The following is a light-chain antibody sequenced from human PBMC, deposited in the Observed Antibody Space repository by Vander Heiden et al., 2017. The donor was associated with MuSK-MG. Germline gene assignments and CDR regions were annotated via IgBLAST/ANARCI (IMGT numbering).Light chain of an antibody. Sequence: ETKRTQPPSSLSAFVGDRVTTTCRASQSISTYLNWYQQKPGRAPKLLIYTASSLQSGVPSKFRGSGSGTDFTLTISRLQAEDFATYYCQQSDSLPYTFGQGTKLEIK. J-gene: IGKJ2*01. V-gene: IGKV1-39*01. CDR1: QSISTY. CDR3: QQSDSLPYT. CDR2: TAS.